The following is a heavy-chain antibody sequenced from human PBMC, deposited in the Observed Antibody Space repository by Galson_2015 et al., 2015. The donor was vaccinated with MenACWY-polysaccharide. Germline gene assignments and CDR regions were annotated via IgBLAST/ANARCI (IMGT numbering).Heavy chain of an antibody. V-gene: IGHV3-33*08. J-gene: IGHJ6*03. D-gene: IGHD2-15*01. CDR1: GFTFGSYA. CDR2: ISYDGKNA. Sequence: SLRLSCAASGFTFGSYAIHWARQAPGKGLEWVALISYDGKNAYYADSVRGRFTISRDNSKKTVYLEMNSLRNDDTAVYFCARDVCSCVNCYSYFFYYIDVWGKGTTVSVSS. CDR3: ARDVCSCVNCYSYFFYYIDV.